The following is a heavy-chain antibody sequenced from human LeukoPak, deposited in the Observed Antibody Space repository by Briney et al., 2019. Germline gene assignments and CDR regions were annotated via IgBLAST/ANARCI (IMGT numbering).Heavy chain of an antibody. D-gene: IGHD3-3*01. CDR1: GGSISSYY. V-gene: IGHV4-59*01. Sequence: SETLSLTCTVSGGSISSYYWSWIRQPPGKGLEWTGYIYYSGSTNYNPSLKSRVTISVDTSKNQFSLKLSSVTAADTAVYYCARTYYDFWSGHRYYFDYWGQGTLVTVSS. CDR3: ARTYYDFWSGHRYYFDY. J-gene: IGHJ4*02. CDR2: IYYSGST.